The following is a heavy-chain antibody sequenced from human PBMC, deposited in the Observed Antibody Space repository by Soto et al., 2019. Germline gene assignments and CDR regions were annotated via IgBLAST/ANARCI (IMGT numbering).Heavy chain of an antibody. CDR3: AKDMGSSYWRLFDY. CDR2: ISWDGGST. Sequence: GGSLRLSCAASGFTFDDYTMHWVRQAPGKGLEWVSLISWDGGSTYYADSVKGRFTISRDNSKNSLYLQMNSLRTEDTALYYCAKDMGSSYWRLFDYWGQGTLVTVSS. J-gene: IGHJ4*02. V-gene: IGHV3-43*01. D-gene: IGHD2-15*01. CDR1: GFTFDDYT.